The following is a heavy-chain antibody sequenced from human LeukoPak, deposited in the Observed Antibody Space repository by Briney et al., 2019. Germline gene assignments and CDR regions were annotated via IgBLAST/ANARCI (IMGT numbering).Heavy chain of an antibody. CDR3: AKGWRSSGWYEEGS. J-gene: IGHJ4*02. Sequence: AASVKVSCKTSGYTFTNYDINWVRLATGQGLEWMGWMHPNSGKTVYAQKFQGRVTMTRDTSTSTGYMELSSLRFEDTAVYYCAKGWRSSGWYEEGSWGQGTVVTVSS. CDR1: GYTFTNYD. D-gene: IGHD6-13*01. CDR2: MHPNSGKT. V-gene: IGHV1-8*01.